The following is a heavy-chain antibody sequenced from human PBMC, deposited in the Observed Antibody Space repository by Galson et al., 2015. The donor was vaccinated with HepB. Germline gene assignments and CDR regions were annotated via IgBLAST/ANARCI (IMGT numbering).Heavy chain of an antibody. V-gene: IGHV5-10-1*01. D-gene: IGHD3-22*01. CDR3: ARRAAADYYDSSGYYYWWYFDL. CDR2: IDPSDSYT. CDR1: GYSFTSYW. Sequence: QSGAEVKKPGESLRTSCKGSGYSFTSYWISWVRQMPGKGLEWMGRIDPSDSYTNYSPSFQGHVTISADKSISTAYLQWSSLKASDTAMYYCARRAAADYYDSSGYYYWWYFDLWGRGTLVTVSS. J-gene: IGHJ2*01.